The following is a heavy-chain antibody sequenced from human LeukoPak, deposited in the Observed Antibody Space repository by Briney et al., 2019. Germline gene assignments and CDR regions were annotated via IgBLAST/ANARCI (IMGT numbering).Heavy chain of an antibody. Sequence: GSLRLSCAASGFTVSSNYMSWVRQAPGKGLEWVAVTSYDGSNKYYADSVKGRFTISRDNSKNTLYLQMNSLRAEDTAVYYCAKDIVVVPAATVPDYWGQGTLVTVSS. CDR2: TSYDGSNK. V-gene: IGHV3-30*18. CDR3: AKDIVVVPAATVPDY. J-gene: IGHJ4*02. CDR1: GFTVSSNY. D-gene: IGHD2-2*01.